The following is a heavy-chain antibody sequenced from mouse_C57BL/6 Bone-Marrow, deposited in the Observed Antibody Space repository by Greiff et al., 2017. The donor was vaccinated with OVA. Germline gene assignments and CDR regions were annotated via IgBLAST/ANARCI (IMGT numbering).Heavy chain of an antibody. D-gene: IGHD1-1*01. V-gene: IGHV5-4*01. J-gene: IGHJ2*01. CDR1: GFTFSSYA. Sequence: EVQLVESGGGLVKPGGSLKLSCAASGFTFSSYAMSWVRQTPEKRLEWVATISDGGSYTYYPDNVKGRFTISRDNAKNNLYLQMSHLKSEDTAMYYCARGGLLRYDYWGQGTTLTVSS. CDR2: ISDGGSYT. CDR3: ARGGLLRYDY.